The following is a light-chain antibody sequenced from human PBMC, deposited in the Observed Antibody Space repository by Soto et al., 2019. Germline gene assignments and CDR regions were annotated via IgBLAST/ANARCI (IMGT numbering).Light chain of an antibody. CDR1: SFNIGGNT. CDR2: SNN. Sequence: QSELTQPPSASGTPGQRVTVSCSGSSFNIGGNTVNWYQQITGTAPKLLINSNNQRPSGVPDRFSGSKSGTSASLAISGLQSEDEADYYCAAWDDSLNGVVFGGGTQLTVL. J-gene: IGLJ2*01. V-gene: IGLV1-44*01. CDR3: AAWDDSLNGVV.